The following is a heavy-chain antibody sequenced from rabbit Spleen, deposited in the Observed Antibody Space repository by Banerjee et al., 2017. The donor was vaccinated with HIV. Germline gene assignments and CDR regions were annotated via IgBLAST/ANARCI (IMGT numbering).Heavy chain of an antibody. Sequence: QEQLEESGGDLVKPGGSLTLTCTASGFSFSSSYWICWVRQAPGKGLELIACIYAGSSGSTYYASWAKGRFIMSRTSSTTVTLQMTSLTAADTATYFCARDLVAVIGWNFNLWGPGTLVTVS. CDR2: IYAGSSGST. CDR3: ARDLVAVIGWNFNL. J-gene: IGHJ4*01. V-gene: IGHV1S45*01. D-gene: IGHD1-1*01. CDR1: GFSFSSSYW.